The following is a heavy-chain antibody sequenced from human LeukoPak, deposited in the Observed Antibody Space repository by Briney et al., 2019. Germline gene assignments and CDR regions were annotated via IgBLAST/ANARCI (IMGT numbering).Heavy chain of an antibody. Sequence: PGGSLRLSCAASGFTFSSSGIHWVRQAPGKGLEWVSYISSSGSTIYYADSVKGRFTISRDNAKNSLYLQMNSLRAEDTAVYYCAELGITMIGGVWGKGTTVTISS. CDR2: ISSSGSTI. J-gene: IGHJ6*04. D-gene: IGHD3-10*02. CDR3: AELGITMIGGV. CDR1: GFTFSSSG. V-gene: IGHV3-48*04.